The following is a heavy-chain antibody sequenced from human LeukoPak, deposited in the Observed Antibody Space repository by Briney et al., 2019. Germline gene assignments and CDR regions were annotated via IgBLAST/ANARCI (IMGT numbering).Heavy chain of an antibody. Sequence: SETLSLTCTVSGGSISSSGYYWGWIRQPPGMGPEWIGCIYYGGNTYYNPSLKSRLTISVDTSKDLFSLKLSSVTAADTAVYYCARHRSSSRGGSGFSQGQFDYWGQGTLVTVSS. D-gene: IGHD3-22*01. CDR3: ARHRSSSRGGSGFSQGQFDY. V-gene: IGHV4-39*01. CDR1: GGSISSSGYY. J-gene: IGHJ4*02. CDR2: IYYGGNT.